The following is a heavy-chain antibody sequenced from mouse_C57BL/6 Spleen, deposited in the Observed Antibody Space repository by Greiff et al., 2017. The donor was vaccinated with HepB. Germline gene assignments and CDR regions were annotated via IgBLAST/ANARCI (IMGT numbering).Heavy chain of an antibody. V-gene: IGHV5-4*01. CDR1: GFTFSSYA. D-gene: IGHD2-4*01. J-gene: IGHJ4*01. CDR3: ARDRMITQRYYAMDY. Sequence: EVMLVESGGGLVKPGGSLKLSCAASGFTFSSYAMSWVRQTPEKRLEWVATISDGGSYTYYPDNVKGRFTISRDNAKNNLYLQMSHLKSEDTAMYYCARDRMITQRYYAMDYWGQRTSVTVSS. CDR2: ISDGGSYT.